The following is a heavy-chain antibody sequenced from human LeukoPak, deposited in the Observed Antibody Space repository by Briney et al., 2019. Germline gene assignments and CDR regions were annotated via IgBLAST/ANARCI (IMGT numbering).Heavy chain of an antibody. J-gene: IGHJ4*02. CDR2: MYYSGST. V-gene: IGHV4-39*07. CDR1: SGSITSGSYY. CDR3: ARERREQLLPPYTRSVTYFDF. Sequence: SETLSLTCTVSSGSITSGSYYWGWIRQPPGKGLEWIGSMYYSGSTYYNPSLKSRATISVDTSKNQFSLKLSSVTAADTAVYYCARERREQLLPPYTRSVTYFDFWGQGSLVTVSS. D-gene: IGHD2-2*01.